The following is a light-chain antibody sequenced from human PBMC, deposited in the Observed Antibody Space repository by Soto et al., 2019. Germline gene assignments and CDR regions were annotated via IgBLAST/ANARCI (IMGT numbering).Light chain of an antibody. J-gene: IGLJ3*02. CDR1: TSDIGAYNY. CDR2: DVT. V-gene: IGLV2-14*03. CDR3: SSYTTINTVVL. Sequence: QSALTQPASVSGSPGQSITFSCTGTTSDIGAYNYVSWYQHHPGKGPKLLIYDVTARPSGVSDRFSGSKSGTTASLTISGLQAEDEADYFCSSYTTINTVVLFGGGTKVTVL.